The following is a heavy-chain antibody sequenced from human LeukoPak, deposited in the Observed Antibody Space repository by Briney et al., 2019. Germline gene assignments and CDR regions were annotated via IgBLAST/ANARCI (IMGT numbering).Heavy chain of an antibody. Sequence: SETLSLTCAVYGGSFSGYYWSWIRQPPGKGLEWIGEINHSGSTNYNPSLKSRVTISVDTSKNQFSLKLSSVTAADTAVYYCARLPLKTTVVTPRVYWGQGTLVTVSS. V-gene: IGHV4-34*01. D-gene: IGHD4-23*01. CDR1: GGSFSGYY. CDR2: INHSGST. J-gene: IGHJ4*02. CDR3: ARLPLKTTVVTPRVY.